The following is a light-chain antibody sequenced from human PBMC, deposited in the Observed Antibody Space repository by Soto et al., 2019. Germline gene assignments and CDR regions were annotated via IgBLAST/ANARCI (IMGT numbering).Light chain of an antibody. CDR1: QNICDTY. J-gene: IGKJ4*01. CDR3: NQYSSSPVTLSPLS. CDR2: GVS. V-gene: IGKV3-20*01. Sequence: MVLTQTPATLSLSPGERVTLSCRASQNICDTYLVWYQQKPGPALRLLIYGVSARCTGISVRFSASGSGTDLSRTISTLVPYDVAVYYCNQYSSSPVTLSPLSFGGGSKVEI.